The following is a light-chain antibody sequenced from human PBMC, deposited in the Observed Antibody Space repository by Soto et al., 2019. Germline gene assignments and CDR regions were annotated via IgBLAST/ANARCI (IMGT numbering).Light chain of an antibody. Sequence: QSVLTQPPSASGTPGQRVTISCSGGSSNIGSNSVYWYQQLPGTAPKLLIYRNNQRPSGVPDRFSGSKSGTSASLAISGLRSEDEADYYCAAWDDSLSGQVFGGGTKLTVL. V-gene: IGLV1-47*01. CDR2: RNN. CDR1: SSNIGSNS. CDR3: AAWDDSLSGQV. J-gene: IGLJ2*01.